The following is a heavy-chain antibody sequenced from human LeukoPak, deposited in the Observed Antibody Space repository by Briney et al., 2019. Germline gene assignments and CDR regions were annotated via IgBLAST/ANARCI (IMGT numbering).Heavy chain of an antibody. CDR2: ISGSGGST. CDR1: GFTFSSYG. D-gene: IGHD3-3*01. Sequence: GGTLRLSCAAPGFTFSSYGMSWVRQAPGKGLEWVSAISGSGGSTYYADSVKGRFTISRDNSKNTLYLQVNNLRAEDTAVYYCARGQRAHVEWSSYMDVWGKGTTVTVSS. CDR3: ARGQRAHVEWSSYMDV. J-gene: IGHJ6*03. V-gene: IGHV3-23*01.